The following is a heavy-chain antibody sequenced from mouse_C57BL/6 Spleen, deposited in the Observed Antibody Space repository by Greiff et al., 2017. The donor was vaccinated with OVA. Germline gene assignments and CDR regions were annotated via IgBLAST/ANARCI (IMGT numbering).Heavy chain of an antibody. J-gene: IGHJ3*01. Sequence: EVQLQQSGPELVKPGASVKISCKASGYTFTDYYMNWVKQSHGKSLEWIGDINPNNGGTSYNQKFKGKATLTVAKSSSTAYMELRSLTSEDSAVYYCARGGGLRLWFAYWGQGTLVTVSA. V-gene: IGHV1-26*01. CDR2: INPNNGGT. D-gene: IGHD2-4*01. CDR1: GYTFTDYY. CDR3: ARGGGLRLWFAY.